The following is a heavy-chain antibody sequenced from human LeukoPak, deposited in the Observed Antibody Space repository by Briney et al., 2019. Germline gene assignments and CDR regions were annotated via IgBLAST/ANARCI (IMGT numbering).Heavy chain of an antibody. CDR3: ARSMTTRKNLNYYYYGMDV. J-gene: IGHJ6*02. D-gene: IGHD4-11*01. CDR2: ISYDGSNK. V-gene: IGHV3-30-3*01. CDR1: GLTFSSYA. Sequence: GGSLRLSCAASGLTFSSYAMHWVRQAPGKGLEWVAVISYDGSNKYYADSVKGRFTISRDNSKNTLYLQMNSLRAEDTAVYYCARSMTTRKNLNYYYYGMDVWGQGTTVTVSS.